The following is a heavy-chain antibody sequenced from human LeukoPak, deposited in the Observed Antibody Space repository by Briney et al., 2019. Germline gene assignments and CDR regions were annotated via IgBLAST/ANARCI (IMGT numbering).Heavy chain of an antibody. Sequence: PSETLSLTCTVSGGSISSYYWTWIRQPPGKGLEWIGSLYYSGSTNYNPSLKSRVTISVDTSKNQFSLKLSSVTAADTAVYYCARRQVEYSSSSEPYYFEQLGQGTLVTGS. CDR3: ARRQVEYSSSSEPYYFEQ. D-gene: IGHD6-6*01. CDR1: GGSISSYY. J-gene: IGHJ4*02. V-gene: IGHV4-59*01. CDR2: LYYSGST.